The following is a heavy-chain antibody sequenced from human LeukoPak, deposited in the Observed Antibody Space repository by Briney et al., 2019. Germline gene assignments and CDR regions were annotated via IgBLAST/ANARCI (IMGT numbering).Heavy chain of an antibody. Sequence: ASVKVSCKASGYTFTDYYMHWVRQAPGQGLEWMGGINPNTGDTNYAQNFQGRVTMTTDTSSSTAYMELGSLRSDDTAVYYFAPGTMTYDYRGQGTLVTVSS. CDR3: APGTMTYDY. V-gene: IGHV1-2*02. D-gene: IGHD6-13*01. CDR2: INPNTGDT. CDR1: GYTFTDYY. J-gene: IGHJ4*02.